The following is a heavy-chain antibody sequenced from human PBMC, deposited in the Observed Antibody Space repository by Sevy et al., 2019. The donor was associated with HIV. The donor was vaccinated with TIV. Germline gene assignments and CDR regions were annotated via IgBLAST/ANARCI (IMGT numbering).Heavy chain of an antibody. D-gene: IGHD3-10*01. V-gene: IGHV4-61*01. CDR2: IHYSGST. Sequence: SETLSLTCTVSGGSVSSSSYYWSWIRQPPGKGLEWIGYIHYSGSTDYNPSLKSRVTISVDTSKIQFSLKLSSVTAADTAVYYCARVSTMVQVVTYYFDYWGQGTLVTVSS. J-gene: IGHJ4*02. CDR3: ARVSTMVQVVTYYFDY. CDR1: GGSVSSSSYY.